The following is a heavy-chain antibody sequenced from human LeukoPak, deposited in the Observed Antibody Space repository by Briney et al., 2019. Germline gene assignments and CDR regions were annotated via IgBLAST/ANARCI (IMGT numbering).Heavy chain of an antibody. D-gene: IGHD3-9*01. V-gene: IGHV4-39*01. CDR3: ARQYYDILTGYYDAFDI. J-gene: IGHJ3*02. Sequence: SETLSLTCNVSGGSISSSSYYWGWIRQPPGKGLEWIGSIYYSGSTYYNPSLKSRVTISVDTSKNQFSLKLSSVTAADTAVYYCARQYYDILTGYYDAFDIWGQGTMVTVSS. CDR1: GGSISSSSYY. CDR2: IYYSGST.